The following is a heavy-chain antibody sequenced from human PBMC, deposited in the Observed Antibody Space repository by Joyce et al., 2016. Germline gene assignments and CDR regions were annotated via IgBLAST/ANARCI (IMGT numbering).Heavy chain of an antibody. CDR2: IFSNAEK. V-gene: IGHV2-26*01. J-gene: IGHJ3*02. Sequence: QVTLKESGPALVKPTETLMLTCTVSGFAFRNARMGVSWIRQPPGKALEWLAHIFSNAEKSYNTSLKNRLTISKDTSKSQVVLTMTNLDPADTATYYCARIRDYYDSSGYYGPFDIWGQGTRVTVSS. CDR3: ARIRDYYDSSGYYGPFDI. CDR1: GFAFRNARMG. D-gene: IGHD3-22*01.